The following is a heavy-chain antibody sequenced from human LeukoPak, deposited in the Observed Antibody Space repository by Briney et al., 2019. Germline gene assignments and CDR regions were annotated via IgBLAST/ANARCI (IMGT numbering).Heavy chain of an antibody. Sequence: PSETLSLTCTVSGGSISSYYWSWIRQPPGKGLEWIGYIYYSGSTNYNPSLKSRVTISVDTSKNQFSLKLSSVTAADTAVYYCARVLPTVTAINWFDPWGQGTLVTVSS. D-gene: IGHD4-11*01. J-gene: IGHJ5*02. CDR2: IYYSGST. V-gene: IGHV4-59*12. CDR3: ARVLPTVTAINWFDP. CDR1: GGSISSYY.